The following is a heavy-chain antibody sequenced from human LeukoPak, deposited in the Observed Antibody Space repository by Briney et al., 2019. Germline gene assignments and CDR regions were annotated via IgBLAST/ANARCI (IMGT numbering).Heavy chain of an antibody. CDR1: GYSFTSYW. D-gene: IGHD3-10*01. V-gene: IGHV5-51*01. Sequence: GASLKISCKGSGYSFTSYWIGWVRQRPGKGLEWMGVIYPGDSDTRYIPSFQGQVTISADKSISTAYLQWSSLKASDTAMYYCARLRYGSGSYRDYWGQGTLVTVSS. CDR3: ARLRYGSGSYRDY. J-gene: IGHJ4*02. CDR2: IYPGDSDT.